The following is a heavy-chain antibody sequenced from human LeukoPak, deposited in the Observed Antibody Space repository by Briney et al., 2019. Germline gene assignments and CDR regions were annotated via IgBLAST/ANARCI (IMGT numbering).Heavy chain of an antibody. J-gene: IGHJ4*02. D-gene: IGHD2-2*01. CDR3: ANHLACGSTTCPSFDH. Sequence: GGSLRLSCAASGFTFSRYSMNWVRQAPGKGLEWVSSISHSGYDIYYADSVKGRFTISRDNAKNSLSLQMNDLRIDDTAVYYCANHLACGSTTCPSFDHWGQGTLVTVSS. CDR1: GFTFSRYS. CDR2: ISHSGYDI. V-gene: IGHV3-21*01.